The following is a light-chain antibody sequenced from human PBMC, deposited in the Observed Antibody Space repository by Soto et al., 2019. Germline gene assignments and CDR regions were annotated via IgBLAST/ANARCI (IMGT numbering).Light chain of an antibody. V-gene: IGLV2-11*01. J-gene: IGLJ2*01. CDR1: GSDVGGYDY. CDR2: DVT. CDR3: CSYAPGYTFTV. Sequence: QSALTQPHSVSGSPGQSVTISCTGTGSDVGGYDYVSWYQQHPGKAPKLIIYDVTQRPSGVPERFSASKSGNTASLTISGVQAEDESDYYCCSYAPGYTFTVFGGGTKLTVL.